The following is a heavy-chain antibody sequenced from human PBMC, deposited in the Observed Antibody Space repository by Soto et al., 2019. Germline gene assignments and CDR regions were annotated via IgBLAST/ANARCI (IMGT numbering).Heavy chain of an antibody. Sequence: GGSLRLSCAASGFTFSDYYMSWIRQAPGKGLEWVSYISSSGSTIYYADSVKGRFTISRDNAKNSLYLQMNSLRAEDTAVYYCARDPVWGYSSRGGAFDIWGQGTMVTVSS. CDR2: ISSSGSTI. J-gene: IGHJ3*02. V-gene: IGHV3-11*01. CDR3: ARDPVWGYSSRGGAFDI. D-gene: IGHD6-13*01. CDR1: GFTFSDYY.